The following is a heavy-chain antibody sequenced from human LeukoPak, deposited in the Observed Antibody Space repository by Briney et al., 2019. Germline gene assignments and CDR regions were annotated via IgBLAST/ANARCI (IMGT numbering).Heavy chain of an antibody. CDR1: GGSISSSSYY. D-gene: IGHD2-15*01. J-gene: IGHJ4*02. CDR2: IYYSGST. Sequence: SETLSLTCTVSGGSISSSSYYWGWIRQPPGKGLEWIGNIYYSGSTCYNPSLKSRVTISVDTSKNQFSLKLSSVTAADTAVYYCARLGYCSGGSCYDFDYWGQGTLVTVSS. CDR3: ARLGYCSGGSCYDFDY. V-gene: IGHV4-39*01.